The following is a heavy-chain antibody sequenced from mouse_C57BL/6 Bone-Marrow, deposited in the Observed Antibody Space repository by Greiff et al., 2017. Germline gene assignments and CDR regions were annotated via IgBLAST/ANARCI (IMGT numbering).Heavy chain of an antibody. J-gene: IGHJ4*01. V-gene: IGHV2-2*01. D-gene: IGHD2-4*01. CDR3: ARKRLLGLSAYAMDY. CDR2: IWRGGST. Sequence: VQLVESGPGLVQPSQSLSITCTVSGFSLTSYGVHWVRQSPGKGLEWLGVIWRGGSTDYNAAFISRLSISKDNSKSQVFFKMNSLQADDTAIYYCARKRLLGLSAYAMDYWGQGTSVTVSS. CDR1: GFSLTSYG.